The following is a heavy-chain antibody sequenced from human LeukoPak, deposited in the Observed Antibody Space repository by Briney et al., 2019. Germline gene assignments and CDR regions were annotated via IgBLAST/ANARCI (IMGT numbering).Heavy chain of an antibody. J-gene: IGHJ4*02. V-gene: IGHV3-48*03. Sequence: GRSLRLSCAASGFTFSRYGMHWVRQAPGKGLEWVSYISSSGSAIYYADSVKGQFTISRDNAKNSLYLQMSSLRAEDTAVYYCAKEGRITMTYFDYWGQGTLVTVSS. CDR2: ISSSGSAI. CDR1: GFTFSRYG. D-gene: IGHD3-22*01. CDR3: AKEGRITMTYFDY.